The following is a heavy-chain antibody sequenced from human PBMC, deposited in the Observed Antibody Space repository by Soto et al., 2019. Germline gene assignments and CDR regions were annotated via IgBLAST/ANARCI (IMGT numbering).Heavy chain of an antibody. CDR3: ARGVTYGFDA. CDR2: ISSSSNTI. V-gene: IGHV3-11*04. Sequence: SLRLSCAASGFTFSDYYMSWIRQAPGKGLEWVSYISSSSNTINYADSVKGRFSISRDNAKNSLYLQMNSLRAEDTAVYYCARGVTYGFDAWGQGTMVTVSS. J-gene: IGHJ3*01. D-gene: IGHD2-21*02. CDR1: GFTFSDYY.